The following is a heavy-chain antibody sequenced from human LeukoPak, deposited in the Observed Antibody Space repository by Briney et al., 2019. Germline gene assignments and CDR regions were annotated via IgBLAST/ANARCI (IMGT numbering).Heavy chain of an antibody. D-gene: IGHD3-10*01. V-gene: IGHV3-7*01. CDR3: GRWGVNAGLDR. J-gene: IGHJ5*02. CDR2: IRPDGSDK. CDR1: GFTFGNTW. Sequence: GGSLRLSCAASGFTFGNTWMGWVRPAPGKGLEWVANIRPDGSDKYYVDSVRGRFTISRDNAQNSVNLQMNSLRAEDSAVYYCGRWGVNAGLDRWGQGTLVSVSS.